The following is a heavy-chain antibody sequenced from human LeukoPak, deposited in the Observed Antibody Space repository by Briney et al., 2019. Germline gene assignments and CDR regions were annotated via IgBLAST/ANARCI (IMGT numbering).Heavy chain of an antibody. V-gene: IGHV1-24*01. Sequence: ASVTVSCKVSGYTLTELSMHWVRRAPGKGLEWMGGFDPEDGETIYAQKFQGRVTMTEDTSTDTAYMELSSLRSEDTAVYYCATGGGDYYDSSGFGFDYWGQGTLVTVSS. J-gene: IGHJ4*02. D-gene: IGHD3-22*01. CDR3: ATGGGDYYDSSGFGFDY. CDR2: FDPEDGET. CDR1: GYTLTELS.